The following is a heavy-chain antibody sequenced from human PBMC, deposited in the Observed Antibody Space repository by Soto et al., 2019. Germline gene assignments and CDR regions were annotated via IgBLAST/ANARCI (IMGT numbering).Heavy chain of an antibody. V-gene: IGHV6-1*01. J-gene: IGHJ5*02. D-gene: IGHD6-6*01. Sequence: SQTLSLTCAISGDSVSSNSAAWTWIRQSPSRGLEWLGRTYYRSKWYNDYAVSVKSRITINPDTSKNTLYLQVNSLRAEDTAVYYCAKGPSIAARPGYFDPWGQGTLVTVSS. CDR1: GDSVSSNSAA. CDR2: TYYRSKWYN. CDR3: AKGPSIAARPGYFDP.